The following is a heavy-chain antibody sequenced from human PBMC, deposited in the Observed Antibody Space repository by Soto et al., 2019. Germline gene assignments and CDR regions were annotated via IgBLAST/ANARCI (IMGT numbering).Heavy chain of an antibody. Sequence: GGSLRLSCAASGFTFSSYGMHWVRQAPGKGLEWVAVISYDGSNKYYADSVKGRFTISRDNSKNTLYLQMNSLRAEDTAVYYCAKDRQPKLTTCIAVAGPYFDYWGQGTLVTVSS. CDR2: ISYDGSNK. CDR1: GFTFSSYG. CDR3: AKDRQPKLTTCIAVAGPYFDY. V-gene: IGHV3-30*18. J-gene: IGHJ4*02. D-gene: IGHD6-19*01.